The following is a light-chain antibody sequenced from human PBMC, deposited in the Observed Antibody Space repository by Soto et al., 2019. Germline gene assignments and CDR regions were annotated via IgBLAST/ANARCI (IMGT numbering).Light chain of an antibody. Sequence: QSALTQPASVSGSPGQSITISCTGTSSDVGSYNLVSWYQQHPGKAPKLMIYEGSKRPSGVSNRVSGSKSGNTASLTTSGLQAEDEADYYCCSYAGSYVFGTGTKLTVL. V-gene: IGLV2-23*01. CDR3: CSYAGSYV. CDR1: SSDVGSYNL. CDR2: EGS. J-gene: IGLJ1*01.